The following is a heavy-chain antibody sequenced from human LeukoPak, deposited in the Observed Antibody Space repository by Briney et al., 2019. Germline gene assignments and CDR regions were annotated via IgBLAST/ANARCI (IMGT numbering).Heavy chain of an antibody. J-gene: IGHJ4*02. CDR1: GVSISSGFYY. Sequence: TSETLSLTCTVSGVSISSGFYYWSWIRHHPGKGRDWIGYIYDSGNNYYNPSLKSRVTISVDTYNNQFSLKLSSVTAEDTAVYYCASVNSSRWYYSDYWGQGTLVTVSS. V-gene: IGHV4-31*03. CDR2: IYDSGNN. CDR3: ASVNSSRWYYSDY. D-gene: IGHD6-13*01.